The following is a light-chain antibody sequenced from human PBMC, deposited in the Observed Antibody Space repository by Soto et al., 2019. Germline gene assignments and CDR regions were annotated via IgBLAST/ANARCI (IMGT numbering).Light chain of an antibody. CDR2: EVS. V-gene: IGLV2-14*01. J-gene: IGLJ2*01. CDR1: SSDVGGYNY. CDR3: SSYTSGSTLVV. Sequence: QSALTQPASVSGSPGQSITISCTGTSSDVGGYNYVSWYQQHPGKAPKLMIYEVSNRPSEVSNRFSGSKSGNTASPTISGLQAEDEGNYYCSSYTSGSTLVVFGGGTKVTVL.